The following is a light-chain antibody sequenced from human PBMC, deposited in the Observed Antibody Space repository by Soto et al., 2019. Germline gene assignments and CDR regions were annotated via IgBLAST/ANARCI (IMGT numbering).Light chain of an antibody. CDR1: QSVRSD. V-gene: IGKV3-15*01. Sequence: EIVMTQSPAALSVSPGERATLSCRSSQSVRSDVAWYQQRPGQAPRLLIHGASTRVTGIPARFSGGGSGTEFTLTISSLQSEDFAVYYCQQYNNWPPWTFGQGTKVEF. CDR2: GAS. J-gene: IGKJ1*01. CDR3: QQYNNWPPWT.